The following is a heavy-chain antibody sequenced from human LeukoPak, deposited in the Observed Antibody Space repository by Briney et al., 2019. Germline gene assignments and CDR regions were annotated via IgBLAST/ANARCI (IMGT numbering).Heavy chain of an antibody. J-gene: IGHJ4*02. CDR2: ISAYYGNT. Sequence: ASVKVSCKASGYTFTNYGISWVRQAPGQGLEWMGWISAYYGNTKYAQKLQGRVTMTTDTSTSTAYMELRSLRSVDTAVYYCASGCSSTSCSYDYWGQGTLVTVSS. V-gene: IGHV1-18*01. D-gene: IGHD2-2*01. CDR1: GYTFTNYG. CDR3: ASGCSSTSCSYDY.